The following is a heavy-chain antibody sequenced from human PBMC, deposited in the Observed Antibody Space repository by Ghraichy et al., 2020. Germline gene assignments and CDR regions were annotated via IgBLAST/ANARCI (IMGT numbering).Heavy chain of an antibody. V-gene: IGHV3-30*18. D-gene: IGHD2-8*01. Sequence: GESLNISCAASGFTFSSYGMHWVRQAPGKGLEWVAVISYDGSNKYYADSVKGRFTISRDNSKNTLYLQMNSLRAEDTAVYYCAKDAARYCTNGVCRHPLGYWGQGTLVTVSS. J-gene: IGHJ4*02. CDR1: GFTFSSYG. CDR3: AKDAARYCTNGVCRHPLGY. CDR2: ISYDGSNK.